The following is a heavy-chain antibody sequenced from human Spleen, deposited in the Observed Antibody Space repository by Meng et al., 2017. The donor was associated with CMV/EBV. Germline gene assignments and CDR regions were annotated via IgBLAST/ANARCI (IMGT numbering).Heavy chain of an antibody. D-gene: IGHD3-10*01. CDR1: GFAVSSYA. CDR2: ISSSSSYI. CDR3: AREAWSSDFDY. J-gene: IGHJ4*02. Sequence: LSLAASGFAVSSYAMSWVRQAPGKGLEWVSSISSSSSYIYYADSVKGRFTISRDNAKNSLYLQMNSLRAEDTAVYYCAREAWSSDFDYWGQGTLVTVSS. V-gene: IGHV3-21*01.